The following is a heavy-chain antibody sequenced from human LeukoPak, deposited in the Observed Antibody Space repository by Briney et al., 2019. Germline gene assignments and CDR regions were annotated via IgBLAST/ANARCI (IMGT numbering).Heavy chain of an antibody. D-gene: IGHD1-14*01. CDR1: GYTFTGYY. V-gene: IGHV1-2*02. Sequence: ASVKVSCKASGYTFTGYYINWVRQAPGQRLEWMGWINPNNGGTKFAQKFQGRVTLTRDTSINTAYMELTSLRSDDTAVYFCARDRQYGTSWRRTSFDPWGQGTLVTVSS. CDR3: ARDRQYGTSWRRTSFDP. J-gene: IGHJ5*02. CDR2: INPNNGGT.